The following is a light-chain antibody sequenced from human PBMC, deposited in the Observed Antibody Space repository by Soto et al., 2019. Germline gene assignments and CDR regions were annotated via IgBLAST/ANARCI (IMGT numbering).Light chain of an antibody. CDR3: QQYNNWPRT. CDR1: QSVSSN. Sequence: EIVMTQSPATLSVSPGERATLSCRASQSVSSNLAWYQQKPGQAPRLLIYGASTRATGIPARFSGSGSGTEFTLTICSLQSEDFAVYYCQQYNNWPRTFGQGTNVDI. V-gene: IGKV3-15*01. CDR2: GAS. J-gene: IGKJ1*01.